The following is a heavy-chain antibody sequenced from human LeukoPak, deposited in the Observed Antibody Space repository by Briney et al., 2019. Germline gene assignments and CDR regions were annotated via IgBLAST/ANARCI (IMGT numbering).Heavy chain of an antibody. D-gene: IGHD6-13*01. CDR3: AGEAAAGHIDY. Sequence: ASVKVSCKASGYTFTSYDINWVRQATGQGLEWMGWMNPNSGNTVYAQKFQGRVTMTRNTSISTAYMELSSLRSEDTAVYYCAGEAAAGHIDYWGQGTLVTVSS. J-gene: IGHJ4*02. CDR2: MNPNSGNT. V-gene: IGHV1-8*01. CDR1: GYTFTSYD.